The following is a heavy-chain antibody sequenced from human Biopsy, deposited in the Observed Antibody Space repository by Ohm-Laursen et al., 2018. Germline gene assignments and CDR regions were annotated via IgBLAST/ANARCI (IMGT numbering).Heavy chain of an antibody. CDR2: IWYDGSNK. CDR3: AKQEGVAYGDIDY. V-gene: IGHV3-33*06. D-gene: IGHD3-10*01. Sequence: SLRLSCAASGFTFSNYGMHWVRQAPGKGLEWLAVIWYDGSNKYYGDSVQGRFTISRDNSKNTVYLQMNSLRAEDTAVYYCAKQEGVAYGDIDYWGQGTLVTVSS. CDR1: GFTFSNYG. J-gene: IGHJ4*02.